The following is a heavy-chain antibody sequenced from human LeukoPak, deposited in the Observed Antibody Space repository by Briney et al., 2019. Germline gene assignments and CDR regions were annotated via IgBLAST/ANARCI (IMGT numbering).Heavy chain of an antibody. CDR2: INHSGST. Sequence: SETLSLTYAVYGGSFSGYYWSWIRQPPGKGLEWIGEINHSGSTNYIPSLKSRVTISVDTSKNQFSLKLSSVTAADTAVYYCARGRTMVRGVIPRVSGGYFDYWGQGTLVTVSS. D-gene: IGHD3-10*01. J-gene: IGHJ4*02. CDR1: GGSFSGYY. V-gene: IGHV4-34*01. CDR3: ARGRTMVRGVIPRVSGGYFDY.